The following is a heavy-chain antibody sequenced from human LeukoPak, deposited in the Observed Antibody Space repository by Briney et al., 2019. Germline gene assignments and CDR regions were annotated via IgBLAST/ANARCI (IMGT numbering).Heavy chain of an antibody. CDR2: IIHVLGLE. D-gene: IGHD3-10*01. Sequence: GSSVKVSCKASGGTFSSQTINWVRPAPGRGLEWVGRIIHVLGLEDYAQKFQGRVTITTDEPTSTGYMELSSLTFDDAAVYYCARGHYGSGFWGQGTLVIVSS. CDR3: ARGHYGSGF. J-gene: IGHJ4*02. CDR1: GGTFSSQT. V-gene: IGHV1-69*05.